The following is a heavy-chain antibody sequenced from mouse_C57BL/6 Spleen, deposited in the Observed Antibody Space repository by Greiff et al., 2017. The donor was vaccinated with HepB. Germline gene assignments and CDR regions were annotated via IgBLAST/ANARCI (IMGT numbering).Heavy chain of an antibody. CDR3: AMGGNYFDY. D-gene: IGHD2-14*01. V-gene: IGHV3-6*01. Sequence: EVKLQESGPGLVKPSQSLSLTCSVPGYSITSGYYWNWIRQFPGNKLEWMGYISYDGSNNYNPSLKNRISITRDTSKNQLFLKLNSVTTEDTATYYCAMGGNYFDYWGQGTTLTVSS. CDR2: ISYDGSN. CDR1: GYSITSGYY. J-gene: IGHJ2*01.